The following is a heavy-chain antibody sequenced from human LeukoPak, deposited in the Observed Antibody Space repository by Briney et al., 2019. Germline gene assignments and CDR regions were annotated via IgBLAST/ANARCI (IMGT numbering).Heavy chain of an antibody. D-gene: IGHD1-1*01. CDR1: GYTFTGYY. J-gene: IGHJ4*02. CDR3: TRGNRNNWINPFDY. CDR2: INPNSGGT. Sequence: ASVKVSCKASGYTFTGYYMHWVRQAPGQGLGWMGWINPNSGGTNYAQKFQGRVTMTRDTSISTAYMELSRLRSDDTAVYYCTRGNRNNWINPFDYWGQGTLVTVSS. V-gene: IGHV1-2*02.